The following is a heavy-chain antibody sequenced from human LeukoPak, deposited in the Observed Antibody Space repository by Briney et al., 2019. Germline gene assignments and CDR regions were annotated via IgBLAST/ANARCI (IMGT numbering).Heavy chain of an antibody. Sequence: GGSLRLSCAASGFSFSNFWMTWVRQAPGKGLEWVANIRQDGNERFYVDSVKGRFTISRDNAKNSVYLQMNSLRAEDTAVYYCAKDVGYDFWSGYPKYYFDYWGQGTLVTVSS. V-gene: IGHV3-7*03. D-gene: IGHD3-3*01. CDR1: GFSFSNFW. J-gene: IGHJ4*02. CDR3: AKDVGYDFWSGYPKYYFDY. CDR2: IRQDGNER.